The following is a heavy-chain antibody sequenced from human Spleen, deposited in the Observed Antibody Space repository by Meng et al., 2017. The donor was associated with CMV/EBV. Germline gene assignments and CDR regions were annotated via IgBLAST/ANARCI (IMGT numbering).Heavy chain of an antibody. CDR1: GYTFTSYD. CDR3: ARGGGTVRFLEWLNY. Sequence: SGYTFTSYDITWVRQCTGQGLEWMGWMNPHSGHTGYAQKFQGRVTMTRDPSISTAYMELTSLSSEDTALYYCARGGGTVRFLEWLNYWGQGTLVTVSS. J-gene: IGHJ4*02. V-gene: IGHV1-8*01. CDR2: MNPHSGHT. D-gene: IGHD3-3*01.